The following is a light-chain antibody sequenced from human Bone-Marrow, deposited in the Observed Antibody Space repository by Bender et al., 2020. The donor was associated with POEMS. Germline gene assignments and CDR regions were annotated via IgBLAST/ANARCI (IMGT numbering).Light chain of an antibody. Sequence: SYVVTQPPSVSVAPGQTARITCRGDNIERRNVHWYQQKSGQAPVMVIYKDNERPSGIPERFSGSNSGNTATLTISGTQAMDEADYYCQAWDRTDVVFGGGTKLTVL. CDR3: QAWDRTDVV. J-gene: IGLJ2*01. CDR1: NIERRN. CDR2: KDN. V-gene: IGLV3-21*02.